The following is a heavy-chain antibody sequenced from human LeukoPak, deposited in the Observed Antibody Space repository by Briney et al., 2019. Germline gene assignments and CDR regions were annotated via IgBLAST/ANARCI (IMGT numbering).Heavy chain of an antibody. D-gene: IGHD3-22*01. V-gene: IGHV1-18*01. Sequence: ASVKVSCKASGYTFISCGISWVRQAPGQGLEWMGWISAYNGNTNYAQKLQGRATMTTDTSTSTAYMELRSLKSDDTAVYYCARDDVVSPLEYYFDYWGQGTLVTVSS. CDR1: GYTFISCG. J-gene: IGHJ4*02. CDR3: ARDDVVSPLEYYFDY. CDR2: ISAYNGNT.